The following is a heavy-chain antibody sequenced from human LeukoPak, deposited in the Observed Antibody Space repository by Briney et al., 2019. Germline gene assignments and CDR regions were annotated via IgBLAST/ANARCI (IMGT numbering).Heavy chain of an antibody. D-gene: IGHD6-19*01. J-gene: IGHJ4*02. CDR3: ARGDSEGSSAIDY. CDR2: IKSDGIST. CDR1: GFTFGSHW. V-gene: IGHV3-74*01. Sequence: GGSLRLSCAASGFTFGSHWMHWVRQAPGGGLVWLSRIKSDGISTNYADSVKARFTISRDNAMSTLYLQMNSLRAEDTGVYYCARGDSEGSSAIDYWGQGTLVTVSS.